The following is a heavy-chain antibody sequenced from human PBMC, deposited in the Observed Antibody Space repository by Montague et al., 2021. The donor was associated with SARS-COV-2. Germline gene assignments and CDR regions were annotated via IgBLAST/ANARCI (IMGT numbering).Heavy chain of an antibody. Sequence: SLRLSCAAFGFTFSSYDMHWVRQATGKGLEWVSAIGTAGDTYYPGSVKGRFTISRENAKNSLYLQMNSLRAGDTAVYYCARAYYDSSGYWGGYYYYGMDVWGQGTTVTVSS. CDR2: IGTAGDT. V-gene: IGHV3-13*04. J-gene: IGHJ6*02. CDR1: GFTFSSYD. CDR3: ARAYYDSSGYWGGYYYYGMDV. D-gene: IGHD3-22*01.